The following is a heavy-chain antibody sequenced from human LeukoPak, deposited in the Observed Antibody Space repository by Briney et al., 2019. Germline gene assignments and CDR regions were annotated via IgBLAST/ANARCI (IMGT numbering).Heavy chain of an antibody. CDR1: GYSISNGYY. V-gene: IGHV4-38-2*02. D-gene: IGHD6-19*01. J-gene: IGHJ4*02. Sequence: SETLSLTCTVSGYSISNGYYWDWIRQPPGRGLEWIGNIYRSGSTSYNPSLKSRVTISVDTSKNQFSLKVNSVTAADTAVYYCTRRHSSGWFYYWGQGTLVTVSS. CDR2: IYRSGST. CDR3: TRRHSSGWFYY.